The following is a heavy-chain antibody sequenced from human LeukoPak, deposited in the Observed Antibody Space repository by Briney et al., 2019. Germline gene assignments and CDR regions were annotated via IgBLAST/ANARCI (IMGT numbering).Heavy chain of an antibody. CDR1: GYSISSGYY. CDR2: ILHSGST. Sequence: PSETLSLTCTVSGYSISSGYYWGWIRQPPGMGLEWIGSILHSGSTHYNPSLKSRVTISLDMSKNQFSLKLTSVTAADTAVYYCARGGWVAFDYWGQGTLVTVSS. D-gene: IGHD2-15*01. CDR3: ARGGWVAFDY. J-gene: IGHJ4*02. V-gene: IGHV4-38-2*02.